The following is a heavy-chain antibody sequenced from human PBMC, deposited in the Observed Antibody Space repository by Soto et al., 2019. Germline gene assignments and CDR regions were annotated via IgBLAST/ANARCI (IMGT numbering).Heavy chain of an antibody. CDR1: GFTFSNAW. J-gene: IGHJ4*02. V-gene: IGHV3-15*01. D-gene: IGHD3-9*01. Sequence: GGSLRLSCAASGFTFSNAWMSWVRQAPGKGLEWVGRIKSKTDGGTTDYAAPVKGRFTISRDDSKNTLYLQMNSLKTEDTAVYYCTTVRRYFDWLLSYDYWGQGTLVTVSS. CDR3: TTVRRYFDWLLSYDY. CDR2: IKSKTDGGTT.